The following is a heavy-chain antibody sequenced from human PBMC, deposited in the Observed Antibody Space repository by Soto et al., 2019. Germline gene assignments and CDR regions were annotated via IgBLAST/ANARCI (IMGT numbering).Heavy chain of an antibody. D-gene: IGHD3-3*01. V-gene: IGHV3-30*18. J-gene: IGHJ4*02. CDR3: AKDWDERYDFWSGLNDDY. CDR2: ISYDGSNK. CDR1: GFTFHSYG. Sequence: RISFAAPGFTFHSYGMHRVPQGPGQGVEWVAVISYDGSNKYYADSVKGRFTISRDNSKNTLYLQMNSLRAEDTAVYYCAKDWDERYDFWSGLNDDYWGQGTLVTVSS.